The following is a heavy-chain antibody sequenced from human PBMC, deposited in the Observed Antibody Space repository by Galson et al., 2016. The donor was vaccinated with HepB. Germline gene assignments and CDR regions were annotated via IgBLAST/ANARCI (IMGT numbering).Heavy chain of an antibody. CDR3: ARHSGYKYEDYYMDV. V-gene: IGHV4-39*01. D-gene: IGHD5-18*01. J-gene: IGHJ6*03. Sequence: SETLSLTCTVSGGSISSNNYYWAWIHQPPGKGLEWLASIHYSGNSYYKPSLTSRVTISVDTSKSQFSLKVRSVTAADTAVYFCARHSGYKYEDYYMDVWGNGTTVTVSS. CDR2: IHYSGNS. CDR1: GGSISSNNYY.